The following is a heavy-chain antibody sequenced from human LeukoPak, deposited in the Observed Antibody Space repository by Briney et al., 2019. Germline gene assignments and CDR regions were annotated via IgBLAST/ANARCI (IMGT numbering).Heavy chain of an antibody. Sequence: GGSLRLSCAASGFTFSSYWMIWVRQAPGKGLEWVANIKEDGSEKYYVDSVKGRFTISRDNAKNSLYLQMNSLRVEDTAVYYCARGLTVAYYWGQGTLVTVSS. V-gene: IGHV3-7*04. J-gene: IGHJ4*02. CDR1: GFTFSSYW. CDR3: ARGLTVAYY. CDR2: IKEDGSEK. D-gene: IGHD3-9*01.